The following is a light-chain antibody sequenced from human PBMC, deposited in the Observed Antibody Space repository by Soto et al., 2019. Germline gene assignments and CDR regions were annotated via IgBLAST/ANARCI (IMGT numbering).Light chain of an antibody. CDR3: MLSYSGALFV. V-gene: IGLV7-46*01. CDR2: DTS. CDR1: TGAVTSGHY. Sequence: QAVVTQEPSLTVSPGGTVTLTCGSSTGAVTSGHYPYWSQQKPGQAPRTLIYDTSNKHSWTPARFSGSLLGGKAALTLSGAQPEDEAEYYCMLSYSGALFVFGTGTKVTVL. J-gene: IGLJ1*01.